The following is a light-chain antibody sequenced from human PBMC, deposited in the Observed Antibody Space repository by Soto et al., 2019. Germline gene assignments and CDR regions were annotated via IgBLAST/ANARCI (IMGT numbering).Light chain of an antibody. V-gene: IGLV1-44*01. CDR1: FSNIGSNY. CDR3: ATWDDSLNGWV. Sequence: QTVVTQPPSASGAPGQRVTISCSGSFSNIGSNYVYWYQQLPGTAPRLLIYRNGQRPSGVPDRFSGSKSGASASLAISGLQSEDEADYYCATWDDSLNGWVFGGGTKLTVL. J-gene: IGLJ3*02. CDR2: RNG.